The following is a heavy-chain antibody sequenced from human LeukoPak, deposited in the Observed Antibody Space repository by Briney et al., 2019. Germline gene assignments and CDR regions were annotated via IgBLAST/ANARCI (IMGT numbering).Heavy chain of an antibody. V-gene: IGHV4-30-4*01. CDR1: GGSISIGDYY. CDR3: ARDGGSWDYYYYMDV. D-gene: IGHD2-15*01. Sequence: SETLSLTCTVSGGSISIGDYYWSWIRQPPGKGLEWIAYMYYSGSTYYNPSLKSRVTISVDTSKNQFSLKLSSVTAADTAVYYCARDGGSWDYYYYMDVWGKGTTVTVSS. CDR2: MYYSGST. J-gene: IGHJ6*03.